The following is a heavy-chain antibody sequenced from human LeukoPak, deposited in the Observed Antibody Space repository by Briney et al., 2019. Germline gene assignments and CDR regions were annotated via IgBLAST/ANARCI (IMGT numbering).Heavy chain of an antibody. CDR1: GYTLTELS. D-gene: IGHD2-8*02. Sequence: ASVKVSCKVSGYTLTELSMHWVRQAPGKGLEWMGGFDPEDGETIYAQKFQGRVTMTRNTSISTAYMELSSLRSEDTAVYYCARGTRWSHGTGIWGQGTMVTVSS. V-gene: IGHV1-24*01. CDR3: ARGTRWSHGTGI. J-gene: IGHJ3*02. CDR2: FDPEDGET.